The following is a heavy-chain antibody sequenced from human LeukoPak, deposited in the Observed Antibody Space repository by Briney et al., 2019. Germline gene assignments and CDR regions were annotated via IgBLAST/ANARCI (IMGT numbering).Heavy chain of an antibody. J-gene: IGHJ6*02. CDR2: ISYDGSNK. CDR1: GFTFSSYA. CDR3: AREGGSSRWYYYYGMDV. D-gene: IGHD6-13*01. V-gene: IGHV3-30-3*01. Sequence: GGSLRLSCAASGFTFSSYAMHWVRQAPGKGLEWVAVISYDGSNKYYADSVKGRFTISRDNSKNTLYLQMNSLRAEDTAVYYCAREGGSSRWYYYYGMDVWGQGTTVTVSS.